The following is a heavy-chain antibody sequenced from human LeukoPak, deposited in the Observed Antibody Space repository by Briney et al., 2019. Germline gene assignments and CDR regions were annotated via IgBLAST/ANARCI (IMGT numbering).Heavy chain of an antibody. J-gene: IGHJ4*02. CDR2: IYYSGST. V-gene: IGHV4-39*01. CDR3: ARQGGCSSTSCYSPLFDY. D-gene: IGHD2-2*01. CDR1: GGSISSSSYY. Sequence: SGTLSLTCTVSGGSISSSSYYWGWIRQPPGKGLEWIGSIYYSGSTYYNPSLKSRATISVDTSKNQFSLKLSSVTAADTAVYYCARQGGCSSTSCYSPLFDYWGQGTLVTVSS.